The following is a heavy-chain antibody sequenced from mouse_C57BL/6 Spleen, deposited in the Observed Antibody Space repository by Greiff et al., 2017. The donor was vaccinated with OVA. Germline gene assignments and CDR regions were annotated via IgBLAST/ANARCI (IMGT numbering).Heavy chain of an antibody. CDR2: INPYNGGT. D-gene: IGHD1-1*01. V-gene: IGHV1-19*01. CDR3: ARGDYGSSYAMDY. J-gene: IGHJ4*01. Sequence: EVQLQESGPVLVKPGASVKMSCKASGYTFTDYYMNWVKQSHGKSLEWIGVINPYNGGTSYNQKFKGKATLTVDKSSSTAYMELNSLTSEDSAVYYCARGDYGSSYAMDYWGQGTSVTVSS. CDR1: GYTFTDYY.